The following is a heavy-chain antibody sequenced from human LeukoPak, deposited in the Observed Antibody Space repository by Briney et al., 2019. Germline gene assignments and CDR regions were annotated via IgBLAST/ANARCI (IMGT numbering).Heavy chain of an antibody. J-gene: IGHJ5*02. V-gene: IGHV1-3*01. Sequence: RRASVKVSCTASGYTFTTYAMHWVRQAPGQRLEWMGWINGDNGNTKYSQKFQGRVTITRDTSAYTGYMELRGLSSADTAVYFCARAPYDILTGYSLNWFDPWGQGTLVTVSS. CDR3: ARAPYDILTGYSLNWFDP. D-gene: IGHD3-9*01. CDR1: GYTFTTYA. CDR2: INGDNGNT.